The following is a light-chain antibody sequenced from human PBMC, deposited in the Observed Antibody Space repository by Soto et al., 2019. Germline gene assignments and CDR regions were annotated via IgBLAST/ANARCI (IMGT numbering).Light chain of an antibody. CDR1: SGSVSTSYY. CDR3: VLYMGSGTVV. J-gene: IGLJ2*01. Sequence: QTVVTQEPSFSVSPGGTVTLTCGLSSGSVSTSYYPSWYQQTPGQAPRTLIYSTNTRSSGVPDRFSGSILGNKVALTITGAQADDESDYYCVLYMGSGTVVFGGGTQLTVL. V-gene: IGLV8-61*01. CDR2: STN.